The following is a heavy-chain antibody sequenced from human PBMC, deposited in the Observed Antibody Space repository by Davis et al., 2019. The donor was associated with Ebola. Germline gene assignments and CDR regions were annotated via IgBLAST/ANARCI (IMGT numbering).Heavy chain of an antibody. D-gene: IGHD5-24*01. CDR3: ARDLEMATGYYYYGMDV. CDR2: INHSGST. J-gene: IGHJ6*02. Sequence: PSETLSLTCAVYGGSFSGYYWSWIRQPPGKGLEWIGEINHSGSTNYNPSLKSRVTISVDTSKNQFSLKLSSVTAADTAVYYCARDLEMATGYYYYGMDVWGQGTTVTVSS. CDR1: GGSFSGYY. V-gene: IGHV4-34*01.